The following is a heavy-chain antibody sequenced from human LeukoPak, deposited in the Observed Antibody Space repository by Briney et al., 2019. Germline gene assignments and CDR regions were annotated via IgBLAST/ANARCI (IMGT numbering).Heavy chain of an antibody. CDR2: ISAYNGNT. CDR1: GYTFTNYG. Sequence: GASVKVSCKTSGYTFTNYGISWVRQAPGQGLEWVGWISAYNGNTNYAQKLQGRVTLTTDTSTSTAYMEMRNLRSERTGVYYCARGPRGYRYGYKEYWGQGNLVTVSS. CDR3: ARGPRGYRYGYKEY. D-gene: IGHD5-18*01. V-gene: IGHV1-18*04. J-gene: IGHJ4*02.